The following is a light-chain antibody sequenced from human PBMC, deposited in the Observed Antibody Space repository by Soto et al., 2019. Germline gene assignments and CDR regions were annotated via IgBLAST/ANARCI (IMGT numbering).Light chain of an antibody. V-gene: IGKV1-39*01. CDR2: AAS. J-gene: IGKJ4*01. CDR1: QSITTY. CDR3: QQIYSAPLT. Sequence: DIQMTQSPSSLSASVGDRVTITCRASQSITTYLNWYRQKPGKAPKLLIYAASSLQSGVPSRFSGSGYETEFTLSISSLQPEDFATYFCQQIYSAPLTCGGGTKVEIK.